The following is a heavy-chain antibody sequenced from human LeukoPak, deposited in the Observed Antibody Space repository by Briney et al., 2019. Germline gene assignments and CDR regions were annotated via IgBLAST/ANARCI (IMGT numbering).Heavy chain of an antibody. CDR3: TRDPIAAAASGGDN. V-gene: IGHV3-21*01. CDR2: ITSGSSYM. D-gene: IGHD6-13*01. J-gene: IGHJ4*02. CDR1: GFTFSDYS. Sequence: GGSLRLSCAASGFTFSDYSMNWVRQAPGKGLEWVSSITSGSSYMYYGDSVKGRFTISRDNAKNSLHLQMNSLRAEDTAVYYCTRDPIAAAASGGDNWGQGTLVTVSS.